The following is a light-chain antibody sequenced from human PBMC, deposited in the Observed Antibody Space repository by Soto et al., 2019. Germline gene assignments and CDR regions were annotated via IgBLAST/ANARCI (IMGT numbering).Light chain of an antibody. CDR3: QQRGNWPAT. CDR1: QSVNTF. Sequence: ETLLTPSPDPLSLSPGERATLSCRASQSVNTFVAWYQQKPGQAPRLLIYDASYRATGVPTRFSGSGSGTDCTLTISSLEPEDFAVYYCQQRGNWPATFGPGTKVEIK. CDR2: DAS. J-gene: IGKJ3*01. V-gene: IGKV3-11*01.